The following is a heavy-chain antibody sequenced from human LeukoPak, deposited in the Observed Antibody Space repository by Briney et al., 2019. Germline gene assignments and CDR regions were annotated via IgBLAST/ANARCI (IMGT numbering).Heavy chain of an antibody. Sequence: GGSLRLSCAASGFTFSSYSMNWVRQAPGKGLEWVSSISSSSSYIYYADSVKGRFTISRDNAKNSLYLQMNSLKTEDTAVYYCTTDSGSGSPDYWGQGTLVTVSS. D-gene: IGHD1-26*01. V-gene: IGHV3-21*03. J-gene: IGHJ4*02. CDR2: ISSSSSYI. CDR3: TTDSGSGSPDY. CDR1: GFTFSSYS.